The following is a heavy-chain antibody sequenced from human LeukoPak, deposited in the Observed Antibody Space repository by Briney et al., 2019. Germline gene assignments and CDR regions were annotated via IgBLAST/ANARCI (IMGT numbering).Heavy chain of an antibody. D-gene: IGHD6-13*01. CDR1: GGTFSSYA. Sequence: EASVKVSCKASGGTFSSYAISWVRQAPGQGLEWMGGIIPIFGTANYAQKFQGRVTITADKSTSTAYMELSSLRSEDTAVYYCASQGYSSSWPFDYWGQGTLVTVSS. J-gene: IGHJ4*02. CDR2: IIPIFGTA. CDR3: ASQGYSSSWPFDY. V-gene: IGHV1-69*06.